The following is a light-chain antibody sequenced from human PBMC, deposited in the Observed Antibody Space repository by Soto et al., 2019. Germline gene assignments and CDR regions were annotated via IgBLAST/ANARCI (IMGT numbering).Light chain of an antibody. V-gene: IGLV1-44*01. CDR2: SND. CDR1: SSNIGSHT. Sequence: QSVLTQPPSASGTPGQTVTISCSGSSSNIGSHTVNWYQQLPGTAPKLLIYSNDMRPSGVPDRFSGSKSGTSASLAIGGLQSDDEADYHCATWDDSLNGMVFGGGTKVTVL. J-gene: IGLJ3*02. CDR3: ATWDDSLNGMV.